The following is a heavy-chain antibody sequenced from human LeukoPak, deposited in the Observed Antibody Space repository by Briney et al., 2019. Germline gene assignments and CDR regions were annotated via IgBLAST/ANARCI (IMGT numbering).Heavy chain of an antibody. D-gene: IGHD1-14*01. CDR2: IGTAGDT. CDR1: GFTVSSYD. Sequence: PGGSLRPSCAASGFTVSSYDMHWARQATGKGLEWVSVIGTAGDTYYPGSVKGRLTISRENAKNSLYLQMNSLRAGDTAVYYCARGEPGSFDYWGQGTLVTASS. V-gene: IGHV3-13*04. J-gene: IGHJ4*02. CDR3: ARGEPGSFDY.